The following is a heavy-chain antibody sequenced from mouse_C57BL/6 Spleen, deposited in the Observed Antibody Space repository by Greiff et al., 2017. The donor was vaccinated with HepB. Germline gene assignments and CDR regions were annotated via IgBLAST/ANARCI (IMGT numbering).Heavy chain of an antibody. D-gene: IGHD3-2*02. J-gene: IGHJ4*01. CDR1: GYTFTSYW. CDR3: ARDSSGYVNAMDY. CDR2: IDPSDSYT. Sequence: VQLQQSGAELVMPGASVKLSCKASGYTFTSYWMHWVKQRPGQGLEWIGEIDPSDSYTNYNQKFKGKSTLTVDKSSSTAYMQLSSLTSEDSAVYYCARDSSGYVNAMDYWGQGTSVTVSS. V-gene: IGHV1-69*01.